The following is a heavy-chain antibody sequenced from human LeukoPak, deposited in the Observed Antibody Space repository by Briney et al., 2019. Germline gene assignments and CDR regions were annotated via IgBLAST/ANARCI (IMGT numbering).Heavy chain of an antibody. J-gene: IGHJ4*02. CDR1: KVTFSSYW. CDR2: ISGSGGST. V-gene: IGHV3-23*01. CDR3: AKYTLVRGDKPTPFDY. Sequence: PGGSLRLSCAASKVTFSSYWMNWVRQAPGKGLPWASAISGSGGSTYYADSVKGRFTISRDNSKNTLYLQMNSLRAEDTAVYYCAKYTLVRGDKPTPFDYWGQGTLVTVSS. D-gene: IGHD3-10*01.